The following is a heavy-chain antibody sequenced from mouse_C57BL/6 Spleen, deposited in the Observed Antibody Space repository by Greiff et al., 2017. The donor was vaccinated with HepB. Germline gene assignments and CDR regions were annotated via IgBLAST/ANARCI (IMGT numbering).Heavy chain of an antibody. J-gene: IGHJ4*01. CDR2: ISSGSSTI. CDR1: GFTFSDYG. CDR3: ARNYYDYDYAMDY. D-gene: IGHD2-4*01. V-gene: IGHV5-17*01. Sequence: EVMLVESGGGLVKPGGSLKLSCAASGFTFSDYGMHWVRQAPEKGLEWVAYISSGSSTIYYADTVKGRFTISRDNAKNTLFLQMTSLRSEDTAMYYCARNYYDYDYAMDYWGQGTSVTVSS.